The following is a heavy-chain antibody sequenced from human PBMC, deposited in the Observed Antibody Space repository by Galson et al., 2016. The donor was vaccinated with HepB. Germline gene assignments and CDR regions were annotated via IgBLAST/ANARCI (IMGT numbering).Heavy chain of an antibody. CDR1: GFIFTSYA. J-gene: IGHJ6*02. D-gene: IGHD1-7*01. CDR2: ISYDDNNY. Sequence: SLRLSCAASGFIFTSYAMHWVRQAPGKGLEWVAVISYDDNNYYYADSVKGRFTISRDNSKNTLYLQMNSLRAEDTAVYYCAKIWNYVIRGSDYYTMDIWGQGTTVTVSS. V-gene: IGHV3-30*18. CDR3: AKIWNYVIRGSDYYTMDI.